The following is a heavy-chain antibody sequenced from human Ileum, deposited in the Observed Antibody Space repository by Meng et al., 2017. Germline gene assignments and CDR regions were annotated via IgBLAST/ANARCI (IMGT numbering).Heavy chain of an antibody. CDR3: TGGPDSAKSGY. CDR1: GVSVNRGFYY. CDR2: FHHSGSA. V-gene: IGHV4-61*01. J-gene: IGHJ4*02. D-gene: IGHD1-14*01. Sequence: LQQSGPGLVRPSATLSLTGTVSGVSVNRGFYYWNWVRQPPGKGLEFIGSFHHSGSAHYNASLEGRVTMSLDTSKNQFSLRLTSVTAADSALYYCTGGPDSAKSGYWGQGTLVTVSS.